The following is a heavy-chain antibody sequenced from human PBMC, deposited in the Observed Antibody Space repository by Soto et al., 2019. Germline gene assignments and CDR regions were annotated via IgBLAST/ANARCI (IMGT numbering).Heavy chain of an antibody. Sequence: PGGSLRLSCAASGLPFSEYFMSWIRQPPGKGLEWVAYISSTGSTIYYADSVRGRFSISRVNGINSLYLQMDSLRAEDTAIYYCARGGWDALDHWGQGTLVTVSS. CDR1: GLPFSEYF. CDR2: ISSTGSTI. V-gene: IGHV3-11*01. CDR3: ARGGWDALDH. J-gene: IGHJ4*02. D-gene: IGHD6-19*01.